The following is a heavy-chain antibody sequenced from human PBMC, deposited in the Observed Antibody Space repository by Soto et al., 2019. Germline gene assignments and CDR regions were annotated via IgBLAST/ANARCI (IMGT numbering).Heavy chain of an antibody. Sequence: QRLEWMGGINAVNGKTKYAQKFQGRVTITADESTSTAYMELSSLRSEDTAVYYCAIRKQLGICYYYYGMDVWGQGTTVTVSS. J-gene: IGHJ6*02. CDR2: INAVNGKT. CDR3: AIRKQLGICYYYYGMDV. D-gene: IGHD6-13*01. V-gene: IGHV1-69*01.